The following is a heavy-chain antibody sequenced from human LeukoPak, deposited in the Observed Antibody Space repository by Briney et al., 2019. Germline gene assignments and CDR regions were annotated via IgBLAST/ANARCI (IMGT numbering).Heavy chain of an antibody. Sequence: KPSETLSLTCAVYGGSFSGYYWSWIRQPPGKGLEWIGEINHSGSTNYNPSLKSRVTISVDTSKNQFSLKLSSVTAADTAVYYCARQKDSGTYPFDHWGQGTLVTVSS. CDR3: ARQKDSGTYPFDH. D-gene: IGHD1-26*01. CDR1: GGSFSGYY. CDR2: INHSGST. V-gene: IGHV4-34*01. J-gene: IGHJ4*02.